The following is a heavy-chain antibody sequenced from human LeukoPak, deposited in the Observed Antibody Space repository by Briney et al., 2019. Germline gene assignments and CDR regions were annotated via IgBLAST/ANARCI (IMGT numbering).Heavy chain of an antibody. J-gene: IGHJ3*02. CDR1: GFTFSSYS. V-gene: IGHV3-48*02. Sequence: QPGGSRRLSCAASGFTFSSYSMSWVRQAPGKGLEWVAYISSSSSTLHYADPVKGRFTISRDNAKNSLYLQMNSLRDEDTAVYYCARDGRPFDIWGQGTMVPVSS. CDR3: ARDGRPFDI. CDR2: ISSSSSTL.